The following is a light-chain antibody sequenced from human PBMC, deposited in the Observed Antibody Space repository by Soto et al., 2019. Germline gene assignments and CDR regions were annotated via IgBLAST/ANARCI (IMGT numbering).Light chain of an antibody. CDR3: SSYTSSSTLVV. CDR2: EVS. CDR1: SSDVGGYNY. V-gene: IGLV2-14*01. J-gene: IGLJ1*01. Sequence: QSALTQPASVSGSPGQSIAISCTGTSSDVGGYNYVSWYQQHPGKAPKLIIYEVSNRPSGVSNRFSGSKSDNTASLTISGLQAEDEADYYCSSYTSSSTLVVFGTGTKVTVL.